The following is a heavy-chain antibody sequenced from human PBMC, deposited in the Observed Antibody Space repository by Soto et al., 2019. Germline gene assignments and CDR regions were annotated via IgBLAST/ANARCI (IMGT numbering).Heavy chain of an antibody. J-gene: IGHJ4*02. V-gene: IGHV3-74*01. CDR3: EFSYWPVGNY. CDR1: GFTLSNYW. D-gene: IGHD1-26*01. Sequence: EVQLVESGGGLVQPGGSLRLSCEASGFTLSNYWMHWVRQPPGKGLVWVSRIRSDGSYTSYADPVKGRFSISRDNAKYTVYLQMNTPTAEDTGVHYWEFSYWPVGNYRGQGILVTVAA. CDR2: IRSDGSYT.